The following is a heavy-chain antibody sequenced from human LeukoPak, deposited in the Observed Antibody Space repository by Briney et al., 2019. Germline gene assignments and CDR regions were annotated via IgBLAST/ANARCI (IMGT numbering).Heavy chain of an antibody. CDR1: GGSFSGYC. CDR2: INHSGST. CDR3: ARGLGRARPRFDY. Sequence: SETLSLTCAVYGGSFSGYCWSWIRQPPGKGLEWIGEINHSGSTNYNPSLKSRVTISLDTSKNQFSLKLSSVAAADTAVYYCARGLGRARPRFDYWGQGTLVTVSS. J-gene: IGHJ4*02. V-gene: IGHV4-34*01. D-gene: IGHD6-6*01.